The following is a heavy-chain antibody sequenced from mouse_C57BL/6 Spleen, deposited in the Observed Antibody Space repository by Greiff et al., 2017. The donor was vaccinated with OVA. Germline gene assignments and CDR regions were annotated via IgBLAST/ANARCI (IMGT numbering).Heavy chain of an antibody. V-gene: IGHV1-80*01. Sequence: VQLQQSGAELVKPGASVKISCKASGYAFSSYWMNWVKQRPGKGLEWIGQIYPGDGDTNYNGKFKGKATLTADKSSSTAYMQLSSLTSEDSAVYFCAREGTRLGAMDYWGQGTSVTVSS. CDR1: GYAFSSYW. CDR2: IYPGDGDT. D-gene: IGHD3-3*01. CDR3: AREGTRLGAMDY. J-gene: IGHJ4*01.